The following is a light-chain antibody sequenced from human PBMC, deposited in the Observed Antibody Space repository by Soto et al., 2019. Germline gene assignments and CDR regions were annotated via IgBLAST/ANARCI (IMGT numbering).Light chain of an antibody. Sequence: QSALTQPASVSGSPGQSITISCTGTSSDVGGYDYVSWYQQHPGKAPKLMIYDVTNRPSGASNRFSGSKSGNTASLTISGLQAEDEASYYCSSYTSSTSYVFGTGTKVTVL. CDR1: SSDVGGYDY. J-gene: IGLJ1*01. CDR3: SSYTSSTSYV. CDR2: DVT. V-gene: IGLV2-14*01.